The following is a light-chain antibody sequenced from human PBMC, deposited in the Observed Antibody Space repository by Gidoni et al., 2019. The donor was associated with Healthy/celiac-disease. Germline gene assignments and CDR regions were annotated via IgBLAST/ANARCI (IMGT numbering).Light chain of an antibody. CDR2: DAS. J-gene: IGKJ2*01. Sequence: DIVLTQSPATLSFSPGERATLSCRASQSVSSYLAWYQQKPGQAPRLLIYDASTRATGIPARFSGSGSGTDFTLTISSLEPEDFAVYYCQQRSNWPPYTFGQGTKLEIK. CDR3: QQRSNWPPYT. V-gene: IGKV3-11*01. CDR1: QSVSSY.